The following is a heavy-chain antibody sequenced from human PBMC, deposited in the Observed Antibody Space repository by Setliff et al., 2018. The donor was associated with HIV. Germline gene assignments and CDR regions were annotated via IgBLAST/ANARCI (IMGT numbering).Heavy chain of an antibody. V-gene: IGHV3-21*01. J-gene: IGHJ4*02. CDR1: GFTFSIYP. D-gene: IGHD4-17*01. Sequence: GGSLRLSCAASGFTFSIYPMNWVRQAPGKGLEWVSSISSGGGFIYYADSVKGRFTISRDSTKKSLFLQMNTLRAEDTATYYCLTHHGDPDYWGRGTLVTVSS. CDR3: LTHHGDPDY. CDR2: ISSGGGFI.